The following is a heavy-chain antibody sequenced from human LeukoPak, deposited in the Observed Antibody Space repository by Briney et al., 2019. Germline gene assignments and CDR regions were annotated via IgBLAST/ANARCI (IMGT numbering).Heavy chain of an antibody. J-gene: IGHJ4*02. CDR2: IRYDGSNK. V-gene: IGHV3-30*02. CDR3: AMGGSGTLHY. Sequence: AGGSLRLSCAASGFTFSSYGMHWVRQAPGKGLEWVAFIRYDGSNKYYADSVKGRFTISRDNSKNTLYLQMNSLRAEDTAVYYCAMGGSGTLHYWGQGTLVTVSS. D-gene: IGHD1-14*01. CDR1: GFTFSSYG.